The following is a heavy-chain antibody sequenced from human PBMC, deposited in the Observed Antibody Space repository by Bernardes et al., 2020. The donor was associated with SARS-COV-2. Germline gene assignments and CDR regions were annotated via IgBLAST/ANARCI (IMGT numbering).Heavy chain of an antibody. D-gene: IGHD3-3*01. CDR1: GGSISSYY. J-gene: IGHJ4*02. CDR3: ARSDSRPIFGLVTPFDY. Sequence: SEPLSLTCTVSGGSISSYYWSWIRQPPGMGLEWIGYIYYSGSTNYNPSLKSRVTISVDTSENQFSLKLSSVTAADTAVYYCARSDSRPIFGLVTPFDYWGQGTLVTVSS. V-gene: IGHV4-59*01. CDR2: IYYSGST.